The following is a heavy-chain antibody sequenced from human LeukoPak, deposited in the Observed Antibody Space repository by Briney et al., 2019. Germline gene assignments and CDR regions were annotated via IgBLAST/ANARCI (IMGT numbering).Heavy chain of an antibody. CDR2: ISSSSSYI. CDR1: GFTFSSYA. CDR3: ARGFSGYSVN. J-gene: IGHJ4*02. V-gene: IGHV3-21*01. Sequence: GGSLRLPCAASGFTFSSYAMSWVRQAPGKGLEWVSSISSSSSYIYYADSVKGRFTISRDNAKNSLYLQMNSLRAEDTAVYYCARGFSGYSVNWGQGTLVTVSS. D-gene: IGHD3-22*01.